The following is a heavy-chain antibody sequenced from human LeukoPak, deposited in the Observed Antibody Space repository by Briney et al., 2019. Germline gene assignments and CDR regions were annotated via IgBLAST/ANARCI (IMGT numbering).Heavy chain of an antibody. CDR3: ARERKSWNYAAYYFDY. CDR2: IYYSGST. V-gene: IGHV4-39*07. J-gene: IGHJ4*02. Sequence: SETLSLTCTVSGGSISSSSYYWGWIRQPPGKGLEWIGSIYYSGSTYYNPSLKSRVTISVDTSKNQFSLKLSSVTAADTAVYYCARERKSWNYAAYYFDYWGQGTLVTVSS. CDR1: GGSISSSSYY. D-gene: IGHD1-7*01.